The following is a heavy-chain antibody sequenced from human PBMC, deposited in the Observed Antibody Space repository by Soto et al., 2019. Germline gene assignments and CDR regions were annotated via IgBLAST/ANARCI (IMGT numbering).Heavy chain of an antibody. V-gene: IGHV3-23*01. D-gene: IGHD5-18*01. CDR1: GFTFSSYA. J-gene: IGHJ4*02. Sequence: GGSLRLSCAASGFTFSSYAMSWVRQAPGKGLEWVSTISGSGGSTYFADSVKGRFTISRDNSKNTLSMQMNSLRAEDTAVYYCATDFSWIQTRFDYWGQGTLVTVSS. CDR2: ISGSGGST. CDR3: ATDFSWIQTRFDY.